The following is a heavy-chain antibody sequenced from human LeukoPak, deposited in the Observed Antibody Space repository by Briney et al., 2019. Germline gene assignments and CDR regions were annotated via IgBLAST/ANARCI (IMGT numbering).Heavy chain of an antibody. J-gene: IGHJ3*02. CDR1: GFTFSSYA. D-gene: IGHD6-25*01. CDR2: IKQDGSEK. CDR3: ARAGRLDAFDI. V-gene: IGHV3-7*01. Sequence: GGSLRLSCAASGFTFSSYAMSWVRQAPGKGLEWVANIKQDGSEKYYVDSVKGRFTISRDNAKNSLYLQMNSLRAEDTAVYYCARAGRLDAFDIWGQGTMVTVSS.